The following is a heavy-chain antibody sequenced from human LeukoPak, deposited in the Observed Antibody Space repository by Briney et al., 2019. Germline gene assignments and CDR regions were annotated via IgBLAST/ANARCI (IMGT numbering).Heavy chain of an antibody. Sequence: GGSLRLSCAASGFTVSSTYMTWVRQAPGKGLEWVSVIYSGGSTYYADSVKGRFTISRDNSKNTLYLQMNSLRAEDTAVYYCAREVSRGTYYIDYWGQGTLVTVSS. V-gene: IGHV3-53*01. CDR2: IYSGGST. CDR1: GFTVSSTY. J-gene: IGHJ4*02. CDR3: AREVSRGTYYIDY. D-gene: IGHD5/OR15-5a*01.